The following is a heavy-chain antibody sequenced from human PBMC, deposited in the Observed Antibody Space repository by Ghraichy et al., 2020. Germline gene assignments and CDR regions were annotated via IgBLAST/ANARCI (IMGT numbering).Heavy chain of an antibody. Sequence: SLRLSCAGSGFTFRSYAMTWVRQAPGKGLEWISTISYNGGATYYADSVKGRFTISRDNSKNTLFLQINSLRVEDTALYYCAKDEMAKANYFEYWGQGALVTVSS. D-gene: IGHD5-24*01. J-gene: IGHJ4*02. CDR3: AKDEMAKANYFEY. V-gene: IGHV3-23*01. CDR1: GFTFRSYA. CDR2: ISYNGGAT.